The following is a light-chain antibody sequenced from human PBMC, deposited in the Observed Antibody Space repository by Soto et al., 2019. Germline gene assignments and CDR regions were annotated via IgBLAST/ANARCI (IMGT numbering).Light chain of an antibody. V-gene: IGKV1-39*01. Sequence: DLQLTHPQSSLSASVGDRVTIPCRASQSIRYSLNWYQQKPGEAPKLLIYATSSLQSGVPSRFTGSGSGTDFTLTLSSLQPEDFATYYCQQSYITPPTFGPGTKVDIK. J-gene: IGKJ3*01. CDR3: QQSYITPPT. CDR2: ATS. CDR1: QSIRYS.